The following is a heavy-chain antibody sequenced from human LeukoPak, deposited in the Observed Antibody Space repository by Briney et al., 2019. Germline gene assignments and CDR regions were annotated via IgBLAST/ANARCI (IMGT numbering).Heavy chain of an antibody. CDR1: GGSFSGYY. CDR2: INHSGST. CDR3: ARLQPYTSSWGRGSAYLDY. J-gene: IGHJ4*02. Sequence: SETLSLTCAVYGGSFSGYYWSWIRQPPGKGLEWIGEINHSGSTNYNPSLKSRVTISVDTSKNQFSLKLSSVTAADTAVYYCARLQPYTSSWGRGSAYLDYWGQGTLVSVSS. V-gene: IGHV4-34*01. D-gene: IGHD6-13*01.